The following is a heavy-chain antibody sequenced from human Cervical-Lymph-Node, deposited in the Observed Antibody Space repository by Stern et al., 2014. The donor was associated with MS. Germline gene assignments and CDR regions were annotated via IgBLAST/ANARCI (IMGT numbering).Heavy chain of an antibody. CDR2: IYWDDDK. Sequence: QVTLRDSGPTLVRPTQTLSLTCTFSGFSLTLTGEAVAWIRQPPGKALEGLALIYWDDDKVYSPSLKNRIALTKDTSKHQVVFTMTNMDPMDTATYYCARRGSPNHGGYYFDYWGQGILGTVSS. CDR3: ARRGSPNHGGYYFDY. CDR1: GFSLTLTGEA. D-gene: IGHD2-8*01. V-gene: IGHV2-5*02. J-gene: IGHJ4*02.